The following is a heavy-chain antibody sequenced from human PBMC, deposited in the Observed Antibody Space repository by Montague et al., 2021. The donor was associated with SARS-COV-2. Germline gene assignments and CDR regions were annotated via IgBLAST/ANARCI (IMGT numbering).Heavy chain of an antibody. CDR1: GGSISSGSHY. V-gene: IGHV4-39*07. CDR2: IYYSGTT. CDR3: VRGVTMARAIIPYFDY. D-gene: IGHD3-10*01. J-gene: IGHJ4*02. Sequence: SETLSLTCTASGGSISSGSHYWGYIRQPPGKGLEWLGSIYYSGTTYYSPSLKCRVTMSVHTSKNQFSLNLNSVTAADTAVYYCVRGVTMARAIIPYFDYWGQGTLVTVSS.